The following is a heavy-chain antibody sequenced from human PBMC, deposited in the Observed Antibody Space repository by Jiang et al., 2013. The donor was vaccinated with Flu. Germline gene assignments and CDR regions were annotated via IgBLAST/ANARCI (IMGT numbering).Heavy chain of an antibody. CDR2: INPNSGDT. CDR1: GYTFTDFY. J-gene: IGHJ5*02. D-gene: IGHD4-11*01. V-gene: IGHV1-2*04. Sequence: EVKKPGASVKVSCKASGYTFTDFYIHWVRQAPGQGLEWMGWINPNSGDTMYAQRFQGWITMTRDTSIRTAYMELSRLKSDDTAVYYCAKAGDYSYNWFDPWGQGTLVTVSS. CDR3: AKAGDYSYNWFDP.